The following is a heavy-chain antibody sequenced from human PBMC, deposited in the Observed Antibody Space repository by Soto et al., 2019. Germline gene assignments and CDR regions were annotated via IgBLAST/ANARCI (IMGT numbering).Heavy chain of an antibody. V-gene: IGHV5-51*01. CDR2: IYPVDSDT. CDR1: GYNFATYW. D-gene: IGHD2-15*01. CDR3: VRPGSIYSPHDSFDF. Sequence: GESLKISCTASGYNFATYWISWLRQMPWKGLEWMGIIYPVDSDTKYGPSFQGHFTISGDKSLSTAYLQWSSLRASDSALYYCVRPGSIYSPHDSFDFWGQGTMVTVSS. J-gene: IGHJ3*01.